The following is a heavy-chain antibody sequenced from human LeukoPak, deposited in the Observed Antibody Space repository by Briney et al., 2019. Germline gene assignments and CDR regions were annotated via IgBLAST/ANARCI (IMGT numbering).Heavy chain of an antibody. D-gene: IGHD3-10*01. CDR3: ARDKYYYGSGERWFDP. CDR1: GGSISSSSYY. Sequence: PSETLSLTCTVSGGSISSSSYYWGWIRQPPGKGLEWIGRIYTSGSTNYNPSLKSRVTMSVDTSKNQFSLKPSSVTAADTAVYYCARDKYYYGSGERWFDPWGQGTLVTVSS. V-gene: IGHV4-39*07. CDR2: IYTSGST. J-gene: IGHJ5*02.